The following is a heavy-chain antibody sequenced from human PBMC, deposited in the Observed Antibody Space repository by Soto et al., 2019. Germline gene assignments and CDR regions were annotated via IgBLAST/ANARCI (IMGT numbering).Heavy chain of an antibody. D-gene: IGHD2-15*01. V-gene: IGHV3-48*02. CDR3: AKIRSGGHFDC. J-gene: IGHJ4*02. Sequence: WWSLRLSCSASVFICSSYTLGWFRQAPGKGLEWVSSITAGSTIYYADSVKGRFTISRNNAKNSPYLQLDSLRDEDTAVYYCAKIRSGGHFDCWGQGTLVTVSS. CDR2: ITAGSTI. CDR1: VFICSSYT.